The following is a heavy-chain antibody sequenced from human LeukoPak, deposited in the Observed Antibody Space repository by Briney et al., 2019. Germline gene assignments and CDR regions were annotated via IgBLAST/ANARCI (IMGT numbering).Heavy chain of an antibody. J-gene: IGHJ6*02. CDR3: ARDVVVLPAAIHYGMDV. CDR2: INHSGRT. V-gene: IGHV4-34*01. CDR1: GGSFSDYF. D-gene: IGHD2-2*01. Sequence: SETLSLTCAVYGGSFSDYFWGWIRQPPGKGLERIGEINHSGRTYYNPSLKSRVTISVDTSKNQFSLNLSSVTAADTAVYYCARDVVVLPAAIHYGMDVWGQGTTVTVSS.